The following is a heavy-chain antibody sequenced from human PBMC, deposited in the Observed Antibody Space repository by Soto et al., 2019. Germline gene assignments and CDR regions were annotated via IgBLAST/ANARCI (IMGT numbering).Heavy chain of an antibody. CDR2: LYNSGST. J-gene: IGHJ5*02. CDR1: GGSINSYY. V-gene: IGHV4-59*08. Sequence: PSETLSLTCTVSGGSINSYYWSWIRQPPGKGLEWIGYLYNSGSTNHNPSLESRVTTSADTSKNQFSLKLSSVTAADTAVYYCARHPIIAAAGNSVSWFDPWGQGTLVTVSS. CDR3: ARHPIIAAAGNSVSWFDP. D-gene: IGHD6-13*01.